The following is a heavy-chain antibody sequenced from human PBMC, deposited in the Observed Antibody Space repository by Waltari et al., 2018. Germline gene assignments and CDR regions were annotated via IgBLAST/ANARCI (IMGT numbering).Heavy chain of an antibody. Sequence: QVQLVQSGAEVKKPGASVKVSCKASGYTFTRYDINWVRQATGQGLEWRGWMNPNRGNTGYEQKFQGRVTITRNTSISTAYMELSRLRSEDSAVYYCAGCRALGCYSVSLDYCGQGTLVIVSS. CDR3: AGCRALGCYSVSLDY. J-gene: IGHJ4*02. V-gene: IGHV1-8*03. D-gene: IGHD2-15*01. CDR1: GYTFTRYD. CDR2: MNPNRGNT.